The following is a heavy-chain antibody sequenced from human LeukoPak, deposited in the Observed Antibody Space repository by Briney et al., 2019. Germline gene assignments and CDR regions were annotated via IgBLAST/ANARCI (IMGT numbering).Heavy chain of an antibody. Sequence: GASVKVSCKVSGYTLTELSMHWVRQAPGKGLEWMGGFDPEDGETIYAQKFQGRVTMTEDTSTDTAYMELSSLRSEDTAVYSCATGIRTTAIHGYYFDYWGQGTLVTVSS. D-gene: IGHD4-17*01. V-gene: IGHV1-24*01. CDR1: GYTLTELS. CDR2: FDPEDGET. CDR3: ATGIRTTAIHGYYFDY. J-gene: IGHJ4*02.